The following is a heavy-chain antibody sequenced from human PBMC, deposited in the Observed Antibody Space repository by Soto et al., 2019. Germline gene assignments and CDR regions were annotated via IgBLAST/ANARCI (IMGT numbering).Heavy chain of an antibody. CDR3: ARWYYGSGSSPGDAFDI. V-gene: IGHV4-59*01. J-gene: IGHJ3*02. CDR1: GGSISSYY. CDR2: IYYSGST. Sequence: SETLSLTCTVSGGSISSYYWSWIRQPPGKGLEWIGYIYYSGSTNYNPSLKSRVTISVDTSKNQFSLKLSSVTAADTAVYYCARWYYGSGSSPGDAFDIWGQGTMVTVSS. D-gene: IGHD3-10*01.